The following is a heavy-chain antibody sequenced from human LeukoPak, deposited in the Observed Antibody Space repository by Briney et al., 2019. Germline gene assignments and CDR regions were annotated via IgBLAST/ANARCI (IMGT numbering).Heavy chain of an antibody. CDR1: GFTFDDYA. CDR2: ISWNSGSI. Sequence: GGSLRLSCAASGFTFDDYAMHWVRQAPGKGLEWVSGISWNSGSIGYADSVKGRFTISRDNAKNSLYLQVNSLRAEDTALYYCAKDEGDSSESINFDYWGQGTLVTVSS. J-gene: IGHJ4*02. D-gene: IGHD3-22*01. V-gene: IGHV3-9*01. CDR3: AKDEGDSSESINFDY.